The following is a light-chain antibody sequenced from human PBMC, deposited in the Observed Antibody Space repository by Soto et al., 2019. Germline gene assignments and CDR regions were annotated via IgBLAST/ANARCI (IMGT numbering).Light chain of an antibody. CDR3: QQYDSSPRT. Sequence: EIVMTQSPATLSVSPGERATLSCKATQSLSINLAWYQQKPGQAPRLLISGASTRAADIPDRFSGSGSGTDFTLTIGRLEPEDLAVYYCQQYDSSPRTFGQGTKVDIK. CDR1: QSLSIN. CDR2: GAS. J-gene: IGKJ1*01. V-gene: IGKV3D-15*01.